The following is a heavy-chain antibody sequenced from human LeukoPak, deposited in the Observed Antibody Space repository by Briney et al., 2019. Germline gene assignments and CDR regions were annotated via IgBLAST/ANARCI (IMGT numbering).Heavy chain of an antibody. CDR2: IYTGGST. CDR1: GGSISSYY. D-gene: IGHD3-22*01. J-gene: IGHJ3*02. Sequence: SETLSLTCTVSGGSISSYYWSWIRQPAGKGLEWIGRIYTGGSTNYNPSLKSRVTMSVDTSKNQFSLKLSSVTAADTAVYYCAREQIVVVIHAFDIWGQGTMVTVSS. CDR3: AREQIVVVIHAFDI. V-gene: IGHV4-4*07.